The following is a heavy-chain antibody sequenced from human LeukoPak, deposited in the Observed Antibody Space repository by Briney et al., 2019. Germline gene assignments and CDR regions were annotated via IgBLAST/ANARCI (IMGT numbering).Heavy chain of an antibody. Sequence: SETLSLTCAVYGGSFSGYYWSWIRQPPGKGLEWIGEINHSGSTNYNPSLKGRVTISVDTSKNQFSLKLSSVTAADTAVYYCASCYYGSGSYDWFDPWGQGTLVTVSS. D-gene: IGHD3-10*01. J-gene: IGHJ5*02. V-gene: IGHV4-34*01. CDR1: GGSFSGYY. CDR3: ASCYYGSGSYDWFDP. CDR2: INHSGST.